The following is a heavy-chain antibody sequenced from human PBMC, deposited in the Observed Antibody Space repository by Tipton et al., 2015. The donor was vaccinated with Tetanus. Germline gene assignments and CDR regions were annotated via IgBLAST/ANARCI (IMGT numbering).Heavy chain of an antibody. D-gene: IGHD2-2*01. J-gene: IGHJ3*02. CDR1: GGTFSSYA. CDR2: IIPIFGTA. CDR3: ARVLIIVVSAAIPYGAFDI. Sequence: QSGAEVKKPGSSVKVSCKASGGTFSSYAISWVRQAPGQGLEWMGGIIPIFGTANYVQKFQGRVTITADESTSTAYMELSSLRSEDTAVYYCARVLIIVVSAAIPYGAFDIWGQGTMVTVSS. V-gene: IGHV1-69*01.